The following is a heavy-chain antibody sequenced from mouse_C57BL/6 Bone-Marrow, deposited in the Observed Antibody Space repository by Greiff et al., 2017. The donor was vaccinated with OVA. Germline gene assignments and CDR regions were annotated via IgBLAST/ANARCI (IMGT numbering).Heavy chain of an antibody. CDR3: ARRARWQAWFAY. CDR2: IYPRDGDT. CDR1: GYAFSSYW. Sequence: QVQLQQSGAELVKPGASVKISCKASGYAFSSYWMNWVKQRPGKGLEWIGQIYPRDGDTNYNGKFKGKATLTADKSSSTAYMQLSSLTSEDSAVYFCARRARWQAWFAYWGQGTLVTVSA. J-gene: IGHJ3*01. D-gene: IGHD2-3*01. V-gene: IGHV1-80*01.